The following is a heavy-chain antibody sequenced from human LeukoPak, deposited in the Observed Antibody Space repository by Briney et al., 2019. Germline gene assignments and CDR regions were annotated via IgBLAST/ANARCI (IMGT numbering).Heavy chain of an antibody. D-gene: IGHD3-16*01. CDR3: ANLQGGLSDY. Sequence: PGGSLRLSCAASGFTFSSYGMHWVRQAPGKGLEWVAVISYDGSNRYYADSVKGRFTISRDNSKNTLYLQMNGLRAEDTAVYYCANLQGGLSDYWGQGTLVTVSS. CDR2: ISYDGSNR. CDR1: GFTFSSYG. J-gene: IGHJ4*02. V-gene: IGHV3-30*18.